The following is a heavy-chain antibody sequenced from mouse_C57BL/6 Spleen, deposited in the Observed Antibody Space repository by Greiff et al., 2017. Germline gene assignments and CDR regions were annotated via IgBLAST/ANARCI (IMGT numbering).Heavy chain of an antibody. D-gene: IGHD2-4*01. CDR2: IDPADGET. CDR1: GFNIKDYY. V-gene: IGHV14-2*01. Sequence: EVQLQQSGAELVKPGASVKLSCTASGFNIKDYYMHWVKQRTEQGLEWIGRIDPADGETKYAPTFQGKATITADTSSNTAYLQLSSLTSEDTAVYYGARGDYDVGAYWGQGTLVTGSA. J-gene: IGHJ3*01. CDR3: ARGDYDVGAY.